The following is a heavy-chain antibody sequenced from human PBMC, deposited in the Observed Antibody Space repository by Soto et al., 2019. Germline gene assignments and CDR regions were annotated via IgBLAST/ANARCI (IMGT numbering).Heavy chain of an antibody. Sequence: SETLSLTCAVSGGSISSSNWWSWVRQPPGKGLEWIGEIYHSGSTNYNPSLKSRVTISVDKSKNQFSLKLSSVTAADTAVYYCARSAYYYDSIVYCSPRGWFVPWGPGTLVTVSS. J-gene: IGHJ5*02. CDR3: ARSAYYYDSIVYCSPRGWFVP. CDR2: IYHSGST. D-gene: IGHD3-22*01. CDR1: GGSISSSNW. V-gene: IGHV4-4*02.